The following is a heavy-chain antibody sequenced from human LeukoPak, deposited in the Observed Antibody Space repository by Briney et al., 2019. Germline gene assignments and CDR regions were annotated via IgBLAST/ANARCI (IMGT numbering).Heavy chain of an antibody. Sequence: PGGSLRLSCAASGFTFSSYAMSWVRQAPGKGLEWVSAISGSGGSTYYADSVKGRSTISRDNSKNTLYLQMNSLRAEDTAVYYCAKDLVTPQTDYYDSSGRHWGQGTLVTVSS. CDR3: AKDLVTPQTDYYDSSGRH. V-gene: IGHV3-23*01. CDR1: GFTFSSYA. D-gene: IGHD3-22*01. CDR2: ISGSGGST. J-gene: IGHJ4*02.